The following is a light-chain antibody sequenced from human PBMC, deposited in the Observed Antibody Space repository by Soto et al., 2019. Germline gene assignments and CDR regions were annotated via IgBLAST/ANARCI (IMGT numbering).Light chain of an antibody. CDR3: QQCYMGWT. V-gene: IGKV1-5*01. J-gene: IGKJ1*01. Sequence: DIQMTQSPSTLSASLGDRVTITCRASQSIGRFLAWYQHQPGKAPKLLIYDASTLESGVPSRFSGTGSGTEFTFSITSLQPEDFGTYYCQQCYMGWTFGQGTKVDIK. CDR1: QSIGRF. CDR2: DAS.